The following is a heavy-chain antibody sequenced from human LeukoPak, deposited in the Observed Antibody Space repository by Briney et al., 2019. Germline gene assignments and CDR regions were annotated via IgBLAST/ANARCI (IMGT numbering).Heavy chain of an antibody. V-gene: IGHV3-21*01. CDR2: INSSSSFI. Sequence: GGSLRLSCAASGFTFSSHSMNWVRQALGKGREGVSSINSSSSFIYYADSVKGRFTIYRDNAKNSLYLQMNSLRAEVTAVYYCARDEDAIAMVRGVIKDGMDVWCQGTTVTVSS. CDR1: GFTFSSHS. J-gene: IGHJ6*02. CDR3: ARDEDAIAMVRGVIKDGMDV. D-gene: IGHD3-10*01.